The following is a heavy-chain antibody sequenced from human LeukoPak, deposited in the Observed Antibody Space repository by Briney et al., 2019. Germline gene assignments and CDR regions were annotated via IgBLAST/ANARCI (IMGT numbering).Heavy chain of an antibody. CDR2: IYHTGST. V-gene: IGHV4-38-2*02. CDR1: GYSITSGYY. D-gene: IGHD1-1*01. CDR3: ARFPTVRAYYYYYMDV. Sequence: SETLSLTCTVSGYSITSGYYWGWIRQPPGKGLEWIGSIYHTGSTYYNPSLKSRVTISVDTSKNHFSLELTSVTAADTAVYYCARFPTVRAYYYYYMDVRGKGTTVNVSS. J-gene: IGHJ6*03.